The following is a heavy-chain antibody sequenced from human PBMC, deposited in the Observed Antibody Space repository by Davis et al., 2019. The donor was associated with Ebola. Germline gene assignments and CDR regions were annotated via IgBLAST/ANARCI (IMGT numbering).Heavy chain of an antibody. V-gene: IGHV3-30-3*01. Sequence: GESLKISCAASGFTFSSYAMHWVRQAPGKGLEWVAVISYDGSNKYYAASVKGRFTISSDNSKNTLYLQMNSLRAEDTAVYYCASDGSSGATGYYYGMDVWGQGTTVTVSS. D-gene: IGHD6-19*01. CDR2: ISYDGSNK. CDR3: ASDGSSGATGYYYGMDV. CDR1: GFTFSSYA. J-gene: IGHJ6*02.